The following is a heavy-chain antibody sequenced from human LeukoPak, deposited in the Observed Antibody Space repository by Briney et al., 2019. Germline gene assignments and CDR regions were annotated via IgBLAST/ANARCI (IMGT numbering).Heavy chain of an antibody. CDR1: GYTFTSYW. Sequence: GESLKISCKGSGYTFTSYWIGWVRQMPGKGLEWMGIIYPGDSDTRYGPSFQGQVTISADKSITTAYLQWSSLKASDTAMYFCARMRDGSHDYWGQGTLVTVSS. J-gene: IGHJ4*02. V-gene: IGHV5-51*01. CDR2: IYPGDSDT. CDR3: ARMRDGSHDY. D-gene: IGHD5-24*01.